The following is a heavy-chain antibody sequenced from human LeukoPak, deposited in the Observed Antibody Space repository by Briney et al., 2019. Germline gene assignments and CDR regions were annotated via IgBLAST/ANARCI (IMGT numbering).Heavy chain of an antibody. CDR2: IIPIFGTA. J-gene: IGHJ6*03. Sequence: SVKVSCEASGGTFSSYAISWVRQAPGQGLEWMGGIIPIFGTANYAQKFQGRVTITTDESTSTAYMELSSLRSEDTAVYYCARSRSGTIFGGYYYYYMDVWGKGTTVTVSS. CDR3: ARSRSGTIFGGYYYYYMDV. D-gene: IGHD3-3*01. CDR1: GGTFSSYA. V-gene: IGHV1-69*05.